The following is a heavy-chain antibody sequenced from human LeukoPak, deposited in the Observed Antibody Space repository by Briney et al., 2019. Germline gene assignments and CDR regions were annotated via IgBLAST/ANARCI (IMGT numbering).Heavy chain of an antibody. D-gene: IGHD5-18*01. Sequence: PGGSLRLSCAASGFTFSSYSMNWVRQAPGKGLEWVSSISSASTYIYYADSVKGRFTISRDNAKNSLYLQMNSLRAEDTAMYYCARLVWDTTMADGDIDSWGHGTLLIVSS. CDR2: ISSASTYI. V-gene: IGHV3-21*01. CDR1: GFTFSSYS. J-gene: IGHJ5*01. CDR3: ARLVWDTTMADGDIDS.